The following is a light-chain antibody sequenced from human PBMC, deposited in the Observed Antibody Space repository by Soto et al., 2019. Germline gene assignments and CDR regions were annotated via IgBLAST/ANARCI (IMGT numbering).Light chain of an antibody. V-gene: IGKV3-20*01. Sequence: EIVLTQSPGTLSLSPCERATLSFSASQSVSSSYLAWYQQKPGQAPRLLIYGASSRATGIPDRFSGSGSGTDFTLTISRLEPEDFAVYYCQQYGSSPPCTFGQGTKVDI. CDR1: QSVSSSY. CDR2: GAS. J-gene: IGKJ1*01. CDR3: QQYGSSPPCT.